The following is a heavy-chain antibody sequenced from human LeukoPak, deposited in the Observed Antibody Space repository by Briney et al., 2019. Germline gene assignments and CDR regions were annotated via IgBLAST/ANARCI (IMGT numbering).Heavy chain of an antibody. V-gene: IGHV4-34*01. CDR2: INHSGST. CDR1: GGSFSGYY. J-gene: IGHJ6*03. D-gene: IGHD3-10*01. CDR3: ARTKSMVRGVSHYYYYYYMDV. Sequence: SETLPLTCAVYGGSFSGYYWSWIRQPPGKGLEWIGEINHSGSTNYSPSLKSRVTISVDTSKNQFSLKLSCVTAADTAVYYCARTKSMVRGVSHYYYYYYMDVWGKGTTVTVSS.